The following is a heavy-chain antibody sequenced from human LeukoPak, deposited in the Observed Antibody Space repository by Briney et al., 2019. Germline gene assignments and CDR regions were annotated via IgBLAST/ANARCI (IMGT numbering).Heavy chain of an antibody. CDR1: GFTFSAYA. D-gene: IGHD3-10*01. Sequence: GGSLRLSCAASGFTFSAYAIHWVRQAPGKGLEWVALTSYDGGTTDHTDSVKGRFTISRDNSKNTLFLQMNSLRPEDTAVYYCAKGDYYGSGSENFDYWGQGTLVTVSS. J-gene: IGHJ4*02. CDR2: TSYDGGTT. CDR3: AKGDYYGSGSENFDY. V-gene: IGHV3-30-3*01.